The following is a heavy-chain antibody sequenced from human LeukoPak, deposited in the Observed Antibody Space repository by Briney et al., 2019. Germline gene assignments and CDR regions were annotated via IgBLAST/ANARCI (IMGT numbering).Heavy chain of an antibody. CDR2: IIPIFDTA. D-gene: IGHD1-26*01. CDR1: GGTFSSYS. J-gene: IGHJ6*02. Sequence: SVKVSCKASGGTFSSYSISWVRQAPGQGLEWMGGIIPIFDTADYAQKFQGRVTITADESTSTAYMELSSLRSEDTAVFYCARISLGAIWGYYYGMDVWGQGTTVTVSS. CDR3: ARISLGAIWGYYYGMDV. V-gene: IGHV1-69*13.